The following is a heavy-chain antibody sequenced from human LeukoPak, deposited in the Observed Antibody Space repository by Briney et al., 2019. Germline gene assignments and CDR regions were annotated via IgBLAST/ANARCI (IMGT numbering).Heavy chain of an antibody. CDR3: ARDLVNTGWYTFDY. CDR1: GDSVSSNNGA. V-gene: IGHV6-1*01. J-gene: IGHJ4*02. CDR2: IYYRSQWYN. D-gene: IGHD6-19*01. Sequence: SQTLSLTCDISGDSVSSNNGAWNWISQSPSRGLGWLQRIYYRSQWYNDYAGSLNGRLTISPDTSTNRISLHLDSVTPEGTAVHYCARDLVNTGWYTFDYCGQGIL.